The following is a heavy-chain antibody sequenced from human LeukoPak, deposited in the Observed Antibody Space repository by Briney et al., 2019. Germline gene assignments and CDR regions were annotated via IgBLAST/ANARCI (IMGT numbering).Heavy chain of an antibody. D-gene: IGHD2-15*01. J-gene: IGHJ1*01. Sequence: RASVKVSCKASGCTFSSYAISWVRQAPGQGLEWMGGIIPIFGTANYAQKFQGRVTITSDESTSTAYMELSSLRSEDTAVYYCARASYYCSGGSCYSHPLYFQHWGQGTLVTVSS. V-gene: IGHV1-69*13. CDR3: ARASYYCSGGSCYSHPLYFQH. CDR2: IIPIFGTA. CDR1: GCTFSSYA.